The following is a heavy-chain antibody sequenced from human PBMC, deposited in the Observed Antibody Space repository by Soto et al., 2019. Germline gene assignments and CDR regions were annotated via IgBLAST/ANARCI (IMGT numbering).Heavy chain of an antibody. D-gene: IGHD2-15*01. CDR1: GGTFSSYT. V-gene: IGHV1-69*08. CDR2: IIPILGIA. Sequence: QVQLVQSGAEVKKPGSSVKVSCKASGGTFSSYTISLVRQAPGQGLEWMGRIIPILGIANYAQKFQGRVTITANKSTSTAYMELSSLRSEDTAVYYCARDGYCSGGSCYSLDYWGQGTLVTVSS. CDR3: ARDGYCSGGSCYSLDY. J-gene: IGHJ4*02.